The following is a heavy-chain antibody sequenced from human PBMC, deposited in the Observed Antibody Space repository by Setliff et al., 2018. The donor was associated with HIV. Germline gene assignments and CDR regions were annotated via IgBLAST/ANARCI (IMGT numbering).Heavy chain of an antibody. D-gene: IGHD2-8*02. CDR1: GDTFSSYA. J-gene: IGHJ6*02. CDR2: ITPYNGNR. V-gene: IGHV1-18*01. CDR3: ARGGGYWFYNYGIDV. Sequence: ASVKVSCKASGDTFSSYAISWVRQAPGQGLEWMGWITPYNGNRNYAQNLQDRVTMTTDTSTNTAYMELSSLRSDDTAVYYCARGGGYWFYNYGIDVWGQGTTVTVSS.